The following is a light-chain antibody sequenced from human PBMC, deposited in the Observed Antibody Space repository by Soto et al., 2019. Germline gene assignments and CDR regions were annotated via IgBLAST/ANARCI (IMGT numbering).Light chain of an antibody. CDR2: EVN. CDR3: SSYAGETPYI. Sequence: QSVLTQPPSASGSPGQSVTISCTGTSSDVGGYDYVSWYQQLPGKAPKLVIYEVNKRPSGVPERFSGSKSGNTAYLTVSGLQAEDEADFYCSSYAGETPYIFGTGTKLTVL. CDR1: SSDVGGYDY. V-gene: IGLV2-8*01. J-gene: IGLJ1*01.